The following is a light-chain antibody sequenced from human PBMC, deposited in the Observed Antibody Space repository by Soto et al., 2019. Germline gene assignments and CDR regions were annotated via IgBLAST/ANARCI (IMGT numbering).Light chain of an antibody. Sequence: QSALTQPASVSGSPGQSITISCTGTSSDVGYYNYVSWYQQHPGKAPKLTIYDVRNRPSGVSNRFSGSKSGNTASLTISGLQAEDEADYYCSSYTSSSTYVFGTGTKVTVL. J-gene: IGLJ1*01. V-gene: IGLV2-14*03. CDR2: DVR. CDR3: SSYTSSSTYV. CDR1: SSDVGYYNY.